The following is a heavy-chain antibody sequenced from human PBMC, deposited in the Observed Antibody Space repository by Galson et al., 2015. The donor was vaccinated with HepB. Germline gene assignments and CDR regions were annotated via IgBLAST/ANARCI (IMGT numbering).Heavy chain of an antibody. CDR2: VYHSGST. J-gene: IGHJ5*02. V-gene: IGHV4-59*01. D-gene: IGHD2-15*01. CDR1: GGSISTYY. CDR3: ARDTPAADGPGNWFDP. Sequence: TLSLTCTVSGGSISTYYWSWVRQPPGKGLEWIGFVYHSGSTTYNPSLKSRVTISVDTSKNQFSLKLNSVTAADTAVYFCARDTPAADGPGNWFDPWGQGTLVTVSS.